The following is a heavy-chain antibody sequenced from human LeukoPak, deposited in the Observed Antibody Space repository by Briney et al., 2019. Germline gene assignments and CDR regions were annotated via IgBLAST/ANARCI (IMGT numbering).Heavy chain of an antibody. Sequence: PSETLSPTCTVSGGSISSYYWSWTRQPPGKGLEWIGYIYYSGSTNYNPSLKSRVTISVDTSKNQFSLKLSSVTAADTAVYYCARDWWSGYFRAFDIWGQGTMVTVSS. J-gene: IGHJ3*02. D-gene: IGHD3-3*01. CDR1: GGSISSYY. CDR3: ARDWWSGYFRAFDI. CDR2: IYYSGST. V-gene: IGHV4-59*01.